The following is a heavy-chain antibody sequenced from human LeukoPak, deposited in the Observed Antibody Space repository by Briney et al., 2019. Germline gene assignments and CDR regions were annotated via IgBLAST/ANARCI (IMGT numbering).Heavy chain of an antibody. CDR3: ARVPRSYYYYYYMDV. CDR2: IYLSGST. V-gene: IGHV4-59*01. Sequence: SETLSLTCTVSAGSISSYYWSWIRQPPGKGLEWIGYIYLSGSTNSNPSLKSRVTISVDTSKNQFSLKLSSVTAADTAVYYCARVPRSYYYYYYMDVWGKGTTVTVSS. J-gene: IGHJ6*03. CDR1: AGSISSYY.